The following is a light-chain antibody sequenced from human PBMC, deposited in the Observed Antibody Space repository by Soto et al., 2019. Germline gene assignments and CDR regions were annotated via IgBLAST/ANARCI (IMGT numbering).Light chain of an antibody. CDR2: EVS. V-gene: IGLV2-14*01. CDR1: SSDVGGYKY. Sequence: QSVLTQPASVSGSPGQSITISCTGTSSDVGGYKYVSWYQQHPGKAPKLIIYEVSHRPSGISNRFSGSKSGNTASLTISGLHVEDEADYYCSSHSATSPYVFGTGTKLTVL. J-gene: IGLJ1*01. CDR3: SSHSATSPYV.